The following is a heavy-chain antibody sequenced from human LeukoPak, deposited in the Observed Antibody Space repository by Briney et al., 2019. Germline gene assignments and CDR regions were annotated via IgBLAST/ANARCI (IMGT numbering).Heavy chain of an antibody. CDR3: ARLTPNWFDP. V-gene: IGHV4-59*08. J-gene: IGHJ5*02. Sequence: ASETLSLTCTVSGGSISSYYWSWIRQPPGKGLEWIGYIYYSGSTNYNPSLKSRVTISVDTSKNQFSLKPSSVTAADTAVYYCARLTPNWFDPWGQGTLVTVSS. CDR1: GGSISSYY. CDR2: IYYSGST.